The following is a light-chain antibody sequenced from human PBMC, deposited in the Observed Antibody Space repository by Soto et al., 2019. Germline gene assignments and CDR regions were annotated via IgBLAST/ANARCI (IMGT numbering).Light chain of an antibody. J-gene: IGLJ2*01. CDR1: SSDVGGYNY. CDR3: SSYTSSSTLVV. CDR2: EVS. V-gene: IGLV2-14*01. Sequence: QPVLTQPASVSGSPGQSITISCTGTSSDVGGYNYVSWYQQHPGKAPKLMIYEVSNRPSGVSNRFSGSKSGNTASLTISGLQPEDEADYYCSSYTSSSTLVVFGGGTKLTVL.